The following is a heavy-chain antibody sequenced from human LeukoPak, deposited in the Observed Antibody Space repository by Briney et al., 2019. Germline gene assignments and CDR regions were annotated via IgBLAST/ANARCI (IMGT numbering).Heavy chain of an antibody. J-gene: IGHJ4*02. CDR2: IKSKTDGGTT. Sequence: PGGSLRLSCAASGFTLSNAWMSWVRQAPGKGLEWVGRIKSKTDGGTTDYAAPVKGRLTISRDDSKNTLYLQMNSLKTEDTAVYYCTTVGNDYGDYLLNFDYWGQGTLVTVSS. CDR1: GFTLSNAW. D-gene: IGHD4-17*01. CDR3: TTVGNDYGDYLLNFDY. V-gene: IGHV3-15*01.